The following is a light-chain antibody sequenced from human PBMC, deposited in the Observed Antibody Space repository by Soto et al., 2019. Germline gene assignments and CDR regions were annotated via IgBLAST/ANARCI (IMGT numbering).Light chain of an antibody. CDR3: GSYTSSSTLV. CDR1: SSDVGSYNL. CDR2: EGS. J-gene: IGLJ1*01. Sequence: QSALTQPASVSGSPGQSITISCTGTSSDVGSYNLVSWYQQHPGKAPKLIIYEGSKRPSGVSNRFSGSKSGNTASLTISGLQAEDEADYYCGSYTSSSTLVFGTGTKLTVL. V-gene: IGLV2-14*02.